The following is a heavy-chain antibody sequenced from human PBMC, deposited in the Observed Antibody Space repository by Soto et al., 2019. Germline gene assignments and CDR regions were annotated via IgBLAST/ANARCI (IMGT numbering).Heavy chain of an antibody. J-gene: IGHJ5*02. D-gene: IGHD3-22*01. V-gene: IGHV4-59*01. Sequence: SETMSLTCTVAGGSLNSYYCSWILQSPGKGLEWIGYVSSTGSTNYNPSLKSRVILSLDTSTSEVSLSLTSVTAADAAVYFCARFSPPRKSYDSNPGLFDPWGQVIMVTVS. CDR1: GGSLNSYY. CDR3: ARFSPPRKSYDSNPGLFDP. CDR2: VSSTGST.